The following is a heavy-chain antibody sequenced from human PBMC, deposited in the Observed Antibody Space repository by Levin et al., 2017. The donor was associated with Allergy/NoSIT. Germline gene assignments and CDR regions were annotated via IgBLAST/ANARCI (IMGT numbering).Heavy chain of an antibody. J-gene: IGHJ6*02. V-gene: IGHV1-8*01. CDR3: ARGIYYDILTGYASHYYYYGMDA. CDR1: GYTFSSYD. D-gene: IGHD3-9*01. Sequence: ASVKVSCKASGYTFSSYDINWVRQATGQGLEWMGWMNPNSGNTGYAQKFQGRVTMPRNTSISQAYIELSSRRSEDTAVYYCARGIYYDILTGYASHYYYYGMDAWGQGTTVTV. CDR2: MNPNSGNT.